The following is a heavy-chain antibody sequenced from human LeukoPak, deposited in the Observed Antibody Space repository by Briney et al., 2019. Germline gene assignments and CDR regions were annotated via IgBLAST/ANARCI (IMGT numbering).Heavy chain of an antibody. V-gene: IGHV3-7*01. Sequence: GGSLRLSCAASGFTFSSYWMSWVRQAPGKGLEWVANIKQDGSEKYYVDSVKGRFTISRDNAKNSLYLQMNSLRAEDTAVYYCATAPRGYSSGPHDYWGQGTLVTVSS. J-gene: IGHJ4*02. CDR2: IKQDGSEK. CDR3: ATAPRGYSSGPHDY. D-gene: IGHD6-19*01. CDR1: GFTFSSYW.